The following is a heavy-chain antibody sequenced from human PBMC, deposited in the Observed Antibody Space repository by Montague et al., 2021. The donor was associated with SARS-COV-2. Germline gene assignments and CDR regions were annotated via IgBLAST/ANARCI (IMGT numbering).Heavy chain of an antibody. CDR3: AKTREPQDSSSWYGLGWNYFDY. CDR1: GFTFGDYA. J-gene: IGHJ4*02. V-gene: IGHV3-9*01. CDR2: ISWNSGSI. Sequence: SLRLSCAASGFTFGDYAMHWVRQAPGKGLEWVSGISWNSGSIGYADSVKGRFTISRDNAKNSLYLQMNSLRAEDTALYYCAKTREPQDSSSWYGLGWNYFDYWGQGTLVTASS. D-gene: IGHD6-13*01.